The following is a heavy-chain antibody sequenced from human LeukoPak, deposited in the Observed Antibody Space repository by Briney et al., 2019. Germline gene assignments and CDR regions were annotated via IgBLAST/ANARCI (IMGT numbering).Heavy chain of an antibody. D-gene: IGHD4-17*01. CDR1: GGSISSSSYS. J-gene: IGHJ4*02. Sequence: SETLSLTCTVSGGSISSSSYSWGWIRQPPGKGLEWIGNIYYSGSTYYNPSLKSRVTISVDTSKNQVSLKLSSVAAADTAMYYCARDYGDHCFDYWGQGTLVTVSS. CDR3: ARDYGDHCFDY. V-gene: IGHV4-39*07. CDR2: IYYSGST.